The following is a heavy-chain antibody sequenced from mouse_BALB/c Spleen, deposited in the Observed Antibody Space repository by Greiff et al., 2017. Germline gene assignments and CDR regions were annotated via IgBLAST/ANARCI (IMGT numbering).Heavy chain of an antibody. J-gene: IGHJ2*01. CDR1: GYTFTSYW. CDR2: INPSTGYT. CDR3: AKIYYYGSSSGY. V-gene: IGHV1-7*01. Sequence: QVHVKQSGAELAKPGASVKMSCKASGYTFTSYWMHWVKQRPGQGLEWIGYINPSTGYTEYNQKFKDKATLTADKSSSTAYMQLSSLTSEDSAVYYCAKIYYYGSSSGYGGQGTTLTVST. D-gene: IGHD1-1*01.